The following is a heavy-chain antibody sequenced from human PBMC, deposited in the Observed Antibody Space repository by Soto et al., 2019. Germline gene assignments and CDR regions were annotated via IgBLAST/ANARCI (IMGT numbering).Heavy chain of an antibody. CDR3: ARDRRSSIAARSYYFDY. V-gene: IGHV1-2*02. CDR2: INPNSGGT. D-gene: IGHD6-6*01. CDR1: GYTFTGYY. Sequence: GASVKVSCKASGYTFTGYYMHCVRQAPGQGLEWMGWINPNSGGTNYAQKFQGRVTMTRDTSISTAYMELSRLRSDDTAVYYCARDRRSSIAARSYYFDYWGQGTLVTVSS. J-gene: IGHJ4*02.